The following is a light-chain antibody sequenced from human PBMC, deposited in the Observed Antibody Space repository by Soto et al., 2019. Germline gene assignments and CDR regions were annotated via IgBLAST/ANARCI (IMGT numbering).Light chain of an antibody. CDR2: DAS. J-gene: IGKJ3*01. V-gene: IGKV3-11*01. Sequence: EIVLTQSPATLSLSPGERATLSCRASESVSSSLAWYQLKPGQAPRLRIYDASNRATDIPDRFSGSGSGTDFTLTISSLEPEDFAVYFCQQRSNWPRTFGPGTKVDIK. CDR1: ESVSSS. CDR3: QQRSNWPRT.